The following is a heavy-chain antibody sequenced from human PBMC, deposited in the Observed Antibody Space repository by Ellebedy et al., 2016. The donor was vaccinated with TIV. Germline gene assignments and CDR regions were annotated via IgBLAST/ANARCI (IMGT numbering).Heavy chain of an antibody. CDR2: IWYDGSNE. Sequence: GESLKISCAASGFTFSHYAMHWVRQAPGKGLEWVAVIWYDGSNEFYADSVKGRFTISRDNSKNMVYLQMSSLRPEDTAVYYCGRDANAYDLLTGHDYWGQGTLVIVSS. J-gene: IGHJ4*02. CDR1: GFTFSHYA. CDR3: GRDANAYDLLTGHDY. V-gene: IGHV3-33*01. D-gene: IGHD3-9*01.